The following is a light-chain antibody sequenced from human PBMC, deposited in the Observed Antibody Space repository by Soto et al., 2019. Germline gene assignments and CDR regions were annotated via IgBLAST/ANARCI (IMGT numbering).Light chain of an antibody. Sequence: QSALTQPASVSGSPGQSITISCRGISSDVGGDNHVSWYQQYPGKAPKLMIYEVSDRPSEVSNRFSGSKSGNTASLTISGLQAEDEADYYCSSYTSSFRRVFGTGTKVTVL. J-gene: IGLJ1*01. CDR2: EVS. CDR3: SSYTSSFRRV. V-gene: IGLV2-14*01. CDR1: SSDVGGDNH.